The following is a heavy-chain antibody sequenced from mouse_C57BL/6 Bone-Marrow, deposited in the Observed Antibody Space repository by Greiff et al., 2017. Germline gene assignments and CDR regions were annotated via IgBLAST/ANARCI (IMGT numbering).Heavy chain of an antibody. J-gene: IGHJ1*03. CDR2: IHPNSGST. CDR3: ARYGWLLLYFDV. Sequence: QVQLQQPGAELVKPGASVKLSCKASGYTFTSYWMHWVKQRPGQGLEWIGMIHPNSGSTNYNEKFKSKATLTVDKSSSTAYMQLSSLTSEDSAVYYCARYGWLLLYFDVWGTGTTVTVSS. V-gene: IGHV1-64*01. CDR1: GYTFTSYW. D-gene: IGHD2-3*01.